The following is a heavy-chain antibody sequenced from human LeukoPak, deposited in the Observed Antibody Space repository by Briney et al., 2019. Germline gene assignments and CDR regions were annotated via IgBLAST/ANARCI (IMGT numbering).Heavy chain of an antibody. CDR3: ARSSGTYHFDY. D-gene: IGHD1-26*01. V-gene: IGHV3-53*01. J-gene: IGHJ4*02. Sequence: PGGSLRLSCAASGFTVRSNYLSWVRQAPGKGLEWGPVIYSGGSTYYADSVKGRFTISRDNAKNSLFLQVNSLRAEDTAVYYCARSSGTYHFDYWGQGTLVTVSS. CDR2: IYSGGST. CDR1: GFTVRSNY.